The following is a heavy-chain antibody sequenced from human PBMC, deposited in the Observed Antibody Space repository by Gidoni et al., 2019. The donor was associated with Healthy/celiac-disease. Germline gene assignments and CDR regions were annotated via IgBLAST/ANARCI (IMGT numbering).Heavy chain of an antibody. J-gene: IGHJ6*02. CDR3: ARHLRGDYVLYYYGMDV. CDR2: IYYSGST. CDR1: GGSISSRSYY. Sequence: QLQLQESGPGLVKPSETLSLTCTVSGGSISSRSYYWGWIRQPPGKGLEWIGSIYYSGSTYYNPSLKSRVTISVDTSKNQFSLKLSSVTAADTAVYYCARHLRGDYVLYYYGMDVWGQGTTVTVSS. V-gene: IGHV4-39*01. D-gene: IGHD2-21*02.